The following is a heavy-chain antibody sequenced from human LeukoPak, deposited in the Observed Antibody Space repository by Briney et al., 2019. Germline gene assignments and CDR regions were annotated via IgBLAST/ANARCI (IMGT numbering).Heavy chain of an antibody. J-gene: IGHJ6*03. CDR3: ARQAVSSGYYHYYYYMDV. CDR2: INHSGST. D-gene: IGHD3-22*01. CDR1: GGSFSGYY. Sequence: PSETLSLTCAVYGGSFSGYYWSWIRQPPGKGLEWIGEINHSGSTNYNPSLKSRVTISVDTSKNQFSLKLSSVTAADTAVYYCARQAVSSGYYHYYYYMDVWGKGTTVTVSS. V-gene: IGHV4-34*01.